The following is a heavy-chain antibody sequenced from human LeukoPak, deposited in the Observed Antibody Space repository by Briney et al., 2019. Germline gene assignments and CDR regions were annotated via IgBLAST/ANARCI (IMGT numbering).Heavy chain of an antibody. CDR3: AKNGMIVEVDC. CDR1: GFTFSSYA. CDR2: ISGSGGST. V-gene: IGHV3-23*01. J-gene: IGHJ4*02. Sequence: GGSLRLSCAASGFTFSSYAMSWVRQAPGKGLGWVSAISGSGGSTYYADSVKGRFTISTDNSKNTLYLQMNSLRAEDTAVYYCAKNGMIVEVDCWGQGTLVTVSS. D-gene: IGHD3-22*01.